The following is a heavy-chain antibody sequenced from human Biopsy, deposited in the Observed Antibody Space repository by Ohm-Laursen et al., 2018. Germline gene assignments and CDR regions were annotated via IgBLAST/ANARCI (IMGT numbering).Heavy chain of an antibody. J-gene: IGHJ4*02. CDR2: IYYTGHT. CDR1: GGSIKSYY. V-gene: IGHV4-59*01. D-gene: IGHD7-27*01. CDR3: ARLTGDPSY. Sequence: SETLSLTCTVSGGSIKSYYWNWIRQSPGKGLEWIGFIYYTGHTNYNPSLKSRATISVDTSKNHFSLKVISVTAADTAVYYCARLTGDPSYWGQGILVTVSS.